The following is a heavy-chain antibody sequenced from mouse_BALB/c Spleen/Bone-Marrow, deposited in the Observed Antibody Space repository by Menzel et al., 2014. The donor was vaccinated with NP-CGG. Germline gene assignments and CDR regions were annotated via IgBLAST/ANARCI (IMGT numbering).Heavy chain of an antibody. V-gene: IGHV14-3*02. CDR2: IDPANGNT. J-gene: IGHJ4*01. CDR3: ARGYYDYVYAMDY. CDR1: GFNIKDTY. Sequence: VQLKHSGAELVKPGASVKLSCTASGFNIKDTYMHWVKQRPEQGLEWIGRIDPANGNTKYDPKFQGKATITADTSSNTAYLQLGSLTSEDTAVYYCARGYYDYVYAMDYWGQGTSVTVSS. D-gene: IGHD2-4*01.